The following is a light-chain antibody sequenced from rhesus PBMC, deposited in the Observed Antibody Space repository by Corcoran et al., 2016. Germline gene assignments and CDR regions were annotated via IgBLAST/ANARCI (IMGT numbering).Light chain of an antibody. Sequence: ETVVTQSPATVSLSPGERATLSCRASQNVGRYLAWYQQKPGQAPRLLSSGASSRATGVPDRFRVSGAGTECALTSRSLEPEDGGVYYCQESSDVWTFGQGTKVEIK. J-gene: IGKJ1*01. V-gene: IGKV3-24*04. CDR2: GAS. CDR1: QNVGRY. CDR3: QESSDVWT.